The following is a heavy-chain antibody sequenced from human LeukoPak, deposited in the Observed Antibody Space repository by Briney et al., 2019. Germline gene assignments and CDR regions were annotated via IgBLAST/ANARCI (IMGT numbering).Heavy chain of an antibody. CDR1: GYTFTGYY. CDR3: ARILYSGYDGNDY. Sequence: ASVKVSCKASGYTFTGYYMHWVRQAPGQGLEWMGWINAGNGNTKYSQKFQGRVTITRDTSASTAYMELSSLRSEDTAVYYCARILYSGYDGNDYWGQGTLVTVSS. CDR2: INAGNGNT. V-gene: IGHV1-3*01. J-gene: IGHJ4*02. D-gene: IGHD5-12*01.